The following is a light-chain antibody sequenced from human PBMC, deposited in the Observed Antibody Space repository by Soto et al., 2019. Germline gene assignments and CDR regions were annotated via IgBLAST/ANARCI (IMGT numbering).Light chain of an antibody. CDR2: GAS. V-gene: IGKV3-20*01. Sequence: EIVLTQSQGTLSLSPGERATHACRASQSVTSTFLAWYQQKPGQAPRLLIYGASSRATGIPDRFSGSGSGTDFTLTISRLEPEDFAVYYCQQYGGSPFTFGPGTKVDIK. J-gene: IGKJ3*01. CDR1: QSVTSTF. CDR3: QQYGGSPFT.